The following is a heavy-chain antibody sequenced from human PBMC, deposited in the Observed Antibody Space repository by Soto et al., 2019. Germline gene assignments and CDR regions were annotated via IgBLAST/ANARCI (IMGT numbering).Heavy chain of an antibody. D-gene: IGHD2-15*01. V-gene: IGHV1-69*05. J-gene: IGHJ3*02. CDR2: IIPIFGTA. CDR1: GGTLRSYA. CDR3: ARWGYIVVVVAATFADALDI. Sequence: GVSVKVSCKAAGGTLRSYAISWVRQAAGQGLEWMGGIIPIFGTANPAQKFQGRVTITTDTSTSTAYMELRRLRSGDTAVDYCARWGYIVVVVAATFADALDIWGQGTRVTVSS.